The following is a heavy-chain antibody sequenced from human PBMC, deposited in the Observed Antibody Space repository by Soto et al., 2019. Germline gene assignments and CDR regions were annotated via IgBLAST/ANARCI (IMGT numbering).Heavy chain of an antibody. J-gene: IGHJ5*02. V-gene: IGHV4-31*03. CDR1: GGSISSGGYY. CDR2: IYYSGST. Sequence: ASETLSLTCTASGGSISSGGYYWSWIRQHPGKGLEWIGYIYYSGSTYYNPSLKSRVTISVDTSKNQFSLKLSSVTAADTAVYYCARSAPPRFGELYLWGQGTLVTVSS. D-gene: IGHD3-10*01. CDR3: ARSAPPRFGELYL.